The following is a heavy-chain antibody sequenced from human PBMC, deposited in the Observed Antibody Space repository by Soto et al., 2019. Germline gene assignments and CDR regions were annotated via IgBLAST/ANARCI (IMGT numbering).Heavy chain of an antibody. D-gene: IGHD6-13*01. V-gene: IGHV4-39*01. CDR1: GGCVGSSGYY. J-gene: IGHJ4*02. CDR3: ARHASRGYSSSWYFED. Sequence: QLQLQESGPGLVKPSETLSLTCNVSGGCVGSSGYYWGWIRQAPGKGLEWIVSTYYSAGTYYNPSLKSRVTTFIDASKNQVSLTVTSVTAADTAVYYCARHASRGYSSSWYFEDWGQGTLVTVSS. CDR2: TYYSAGT.